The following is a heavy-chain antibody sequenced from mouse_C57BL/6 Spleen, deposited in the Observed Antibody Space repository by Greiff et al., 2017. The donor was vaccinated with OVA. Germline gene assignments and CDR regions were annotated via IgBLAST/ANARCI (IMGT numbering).Heavy chain of an antibody. D-gene: IGHD3-2*02. CDR1: GYTFTSYW. CDR2: IYPSDSET. J-gene: IGHJ2*01. Sequence: VQLQQPGAELVRPGSSVKLSCKASGYTFTSYWMDWVKQRPGQGLEWIGNIYPSDSETHYNQKFKDKATLTVDKSSSTAYMQLSSLTSEDSAVYCCARERRTAQAHFDYWGQGTTLTVSS. V-gene: IGHV1-61*01. CDR3: ARERRTAQAHFDY.